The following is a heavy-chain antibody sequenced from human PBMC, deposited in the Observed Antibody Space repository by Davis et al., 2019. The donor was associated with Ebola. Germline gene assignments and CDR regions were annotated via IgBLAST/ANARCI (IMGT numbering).Heavy chain of an antibody. V-gene: IGHV3-74*01. J-gene: IGHJ4*02. Sequence: PGSPLKISCTASGITFSAYWMHWVRQAPGKGLVWVSRIDSDGRATNYADSVKDRFTISRDNAKNTLYLQMNSLRAEDTAVYYCARRSAVDYWGQGTLVTVSS. CDR3: ARRSAVDY. CDR1: GITFSAYW. CDR2: IDSDGRAT.